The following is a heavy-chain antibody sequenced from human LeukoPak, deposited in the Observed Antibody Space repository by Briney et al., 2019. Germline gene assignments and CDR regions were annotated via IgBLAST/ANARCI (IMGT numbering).Heavy chain of an antibody. J-gene: IGHJ4*02. V-gene: IGHV1-18*01. Sequence: APVKVSCKPSGYTFTSYGISWVRQAPGQGREWMGWISAYNGNTNYAQKLQGRVTMTTDTSTSTVYMELRSLRSDDTAVYYCARSPYDILTGYYRVFDYWGQGTLVTVSS. D-gene: IGHD3-9*01. CDR3: ARSPYDILTGYYRVFDY. CDR2: ISAYNGNT. CDR1: GYTFTSYG.